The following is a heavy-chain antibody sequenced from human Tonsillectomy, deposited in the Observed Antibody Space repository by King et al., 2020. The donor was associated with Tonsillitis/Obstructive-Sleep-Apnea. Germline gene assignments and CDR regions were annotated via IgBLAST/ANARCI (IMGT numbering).Heavy chain of an antibody. J-gene: IGHJ6*03. Sequence: VQLVQSGSELKKPGASVKVSCKASGYSFTTFSMNWVRQAPGQGLEWMGWIDTNTGNPTYAQGFTGRFVFSLDTSVSTAYLQISSLKAEDTAVYYCARDPITRPNYYYYMDVWGNGTTVTVSS. CDR2: IDTNTGNP. CDR1: GYSFTTFS. CDR3: ARDPITRPNYYYYMDV. V-gene: IGHV7-4-1*02.